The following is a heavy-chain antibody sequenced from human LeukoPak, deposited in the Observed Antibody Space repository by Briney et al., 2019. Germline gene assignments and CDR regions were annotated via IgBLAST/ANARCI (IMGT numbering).Heavy chain of an antibody. Sequence: ASVKVSCKASGYTFTSYYMHWVRQAPGQGLEWMGIINVSGGSTTYAQKFQGRVAMTRGTSTSTVYMELSSLRSEDTAVYYCARGGNYYDSSGYYKSPDSWGQGTLVTVSS. J-gene: IGHJ4*02. CDR2: INVSGGST. D-gene: IGHD3-22*01. CDR3: ARGGNYYDSSGYYKSPDS. CDR1: GYTFTSYY. V-gene: IGHV1-46*01.